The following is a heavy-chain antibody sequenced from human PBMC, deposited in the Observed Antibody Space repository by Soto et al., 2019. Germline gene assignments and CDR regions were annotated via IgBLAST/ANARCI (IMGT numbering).Heavy chain of an antibody. CDR2: IIPILGIA. CDR1: GGTFSSYT. Sequence: QVQLVQSGAEVTKPGSSVKVSCKASGGTFSSYTISWVRQAPGQGLEWMGRIIPILGIANYAQKFQGRVTITADKSTSTPFMELSSLRSEDTAVYYCFSDSRGWLWGQGTLVTVSS. V-gene: IGHV1-69*02. J-gene: IGHJ4*02. CDR3: FSDSRGWL. D-gene: IGHD6-19*01.